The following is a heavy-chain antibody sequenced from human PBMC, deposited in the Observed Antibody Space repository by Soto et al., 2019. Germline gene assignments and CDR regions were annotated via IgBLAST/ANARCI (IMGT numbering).Heavy chain of an antibody. CDR3: ARVTRLYCSSTSCYTGRGDFDY. J-gene: IGHJ4*02. V-gene: IGHV3-7*03. CDR1: GFTFSIYW. Sequence: GGSLRLSCAASGFTFSIYWMSWVRQAPGKGLEWVANIKQDGSEKYYVDSVKGRFTISRDNAKNSLYLQMNSLRAEDTAVYYCARVTRLYCSSTSCYTGRGDFDYWGQGTLVTVSS. CDR2: IKQDGSEK. D-gene: IGHD2-2*02.